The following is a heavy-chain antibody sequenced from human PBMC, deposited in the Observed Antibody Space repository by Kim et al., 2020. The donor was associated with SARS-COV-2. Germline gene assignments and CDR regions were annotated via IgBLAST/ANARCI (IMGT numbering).Heavy chain of an antibody. CDR1: EFTFSGFC. CDR3: ARARGAELFVI. Sequence: GGSLRLSCAASEFTFSGFCMTWVRQAPGKGLEWISCISTGGAKTYHADSVKGRFTTSRDNSKSTLYLQMNSLRAEDTAVYYCARARGAELFVIWGQGTLVTVSS. J-gene: IGHJ3*02. CDR2: ISTGGAKT. V-gene: IGHV3-23*01. D-gene: IGHD1-7*01.